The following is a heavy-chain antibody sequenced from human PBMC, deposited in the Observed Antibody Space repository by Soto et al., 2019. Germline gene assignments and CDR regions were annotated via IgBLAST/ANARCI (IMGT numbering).Heavy chain of an antibody. Sequence: GGSLRLSCSASGFTFSSYAMHWVRQAPGKGLEYVSAISNNGSSTYYADSVKGRFTISRDNAKNTLYLQMSRLRAEDTAVYYCVNVGEIPPKGPDAFDIWGQGTMVTVSS. D-gene: IGHD3-16*01. CDR3: VNVGEIPPKGPDAFDI. V-gene: IGHV3-64D*09. CDR1: GFTFSSYA. J-gene: IGHJ3*02. CDR2: ISNNGSST.